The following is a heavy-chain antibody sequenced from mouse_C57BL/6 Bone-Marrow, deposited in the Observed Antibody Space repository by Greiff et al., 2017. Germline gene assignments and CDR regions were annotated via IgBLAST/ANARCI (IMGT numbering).Heavy chain of an antibody. Sequence: EVKLMESGGGLVQPKGSLKLSCAASGFTFNTYAMNWVRQAPGKGLEWVARIRSKSKNYATYYADSVKDRFTISRDDSQSMLYLQMNNVKTEDTAMYYCVRHDGFLTMDYGGQGTSGTVSS. CDR1: GFTFNTYA. V-gene: IGHV10-1*02. CDR3: VRHDGFLTMDY. CDR2: IRSKSKNYAT. J-gene: IGHJ4*01. D-gene: IGHD2-3*01.